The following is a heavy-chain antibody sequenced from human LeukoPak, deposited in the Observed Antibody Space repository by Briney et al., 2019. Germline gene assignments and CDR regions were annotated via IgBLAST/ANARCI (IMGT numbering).Heavy chain of an antibody. CDR2: ISGSGTNT. V-gene: IGHV3-23*01. Sequence: GGSLRLSCAASGLTFRSYAMNWVRQAPGKGLEWVSSISGSGTNTDYADSVKGRFTISRDNSKNTVNVQMNSLRAEDTAVYYCAKATSPVHSRNWFDSWGQGTLVTVSS. CDR3: AKATSPVHSRNWFDS. J-gene: IGHJ5*01. D-gene: IGHD6-13*01. CDR1: GLTFRSYA.